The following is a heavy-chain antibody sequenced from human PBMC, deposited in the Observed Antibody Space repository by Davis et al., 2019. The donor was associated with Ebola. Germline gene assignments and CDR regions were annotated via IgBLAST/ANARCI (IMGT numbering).Heavy chain of an antibody. CDR1: GFSFSRYW. CDR2: IYPGDPET. V-gene: IGHV5-51*01. CDR3: ARGDSSGYSLARPFEY. D-gene: IGHD3-22*01. Sequence: GESLKISCQGSGFSFSRYWIGWVRQMPGKGLEWMGIIYPGDPETRYSPSFQGQVTISADKSINTAYLQWSSLKASDTAMYYCARGDSSGYSLARPFEYWGQGTLVTVSS. J-gene: IGHJ4*02.